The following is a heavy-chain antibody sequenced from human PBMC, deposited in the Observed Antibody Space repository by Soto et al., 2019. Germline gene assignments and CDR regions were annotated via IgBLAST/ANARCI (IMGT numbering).Heavy chain of an antibody. CDR1: GFTFSSYA. D-gene: IGHD3-10*01. CDR2: ISGSGGST. CDR3: AKDPNLRGYYYYGMDV. Sequence: GGSLRLSCAASGFTFSSYAMSWVRQAPGKGLEWVSAISGSGGSTYYADSVKGRFTISRDNSKNTLYLQMNSLRAEDTAVYYCAKDPNLRGYYYYGMDVWGQGTTVTVSS. J-gene: IGHJ6*02. V-gene: IGHV3-23*01.